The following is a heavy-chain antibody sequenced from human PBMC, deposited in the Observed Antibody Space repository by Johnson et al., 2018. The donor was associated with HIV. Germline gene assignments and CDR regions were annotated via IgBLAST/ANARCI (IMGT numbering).Heavy chain of an antibody. CDR2: ISYAGSSK. Sequence: QVQLVESGGGVVQPGRSLRLSCAASGFTFSSYAMHWVRRAPGKGLEWVAIISYAGSSKYYADSVKGRFTLSRDNSKNTLYLQMNSLRAEDTAVYYCARDPGRTVGATNDAFDIWGQGTKVTVSS. V-gene: IGHV3-30-3*01. CDR1: GFTFSSYA. CDR3: ARDPGRTVGATNDAFDI. J-gene: IGHJ3*02. D-gene: IGHD1-26*01.